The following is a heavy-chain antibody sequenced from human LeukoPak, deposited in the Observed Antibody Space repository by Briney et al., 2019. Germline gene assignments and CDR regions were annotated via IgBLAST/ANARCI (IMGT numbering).Heavy chain of an antibody. J-gene: IGHJ2*01. CDR2: IYYSGST. Sequence: SETLSLTCTVSGGSISSYYWSWIRQPPGKRLEWIGYIYYSGSTNYNPSLKSRVTISVDTSKNQFSLKLSSVTAADTAVYYCARERLWYFDLWGRGTLVTVSS. CDR1: GGSISSYY. V-gene: IGHV4-59*01. CDR3: ARERLWYFDL.